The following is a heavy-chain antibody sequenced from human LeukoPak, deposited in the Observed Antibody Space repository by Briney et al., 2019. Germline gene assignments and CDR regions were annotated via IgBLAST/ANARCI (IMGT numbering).Heavy chain of an antibody. CDR3: ARGHGSGSYPFDY. CDR2: ISYDGSNK. CDR1: GFTFSSYA. D-gene: IGHD3-10*01. V-gene: IGHV3-30*14. Sequence: GGSLRLSCAASGFTFSSYAMHWVRQAPGKGLEWVAVISYDGSNKYYADSVKGRFTISRDNSKNTLYLQMNSLRAEDTAVYYCARGHGSGSYPFDYWGQGTLVTVSS. J-gene: IGHJ4*02.